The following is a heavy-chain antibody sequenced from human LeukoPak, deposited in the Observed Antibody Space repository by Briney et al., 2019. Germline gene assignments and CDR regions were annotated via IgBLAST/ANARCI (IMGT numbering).Heavy chain of an antibody. CDR1: GFTFSSYA. CDR3: ARPRREQWLVTWFDP. D-gene: IGHD6-19*01. V-gene: IGHV3-30-3*01. J-gene: IGHJ5*02. Sequence: GGSLRLSRAASGFTFSSYAMHWVRQAPGKGLEWVAVISYDGSNKYYADSVKGRFTISRDNSKNTLYLQMNSLRAEDTAVYYCARPRREQWLVTWFDPWGQGALVTVSS. CDR2: ISYDGSNK.